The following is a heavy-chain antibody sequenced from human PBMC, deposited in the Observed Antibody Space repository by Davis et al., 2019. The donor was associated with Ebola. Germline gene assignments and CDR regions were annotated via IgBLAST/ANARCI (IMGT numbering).Heavy chain of an antibody. J-gene: IGHJ4*02. CDR1: GGSFSGYY. V-gene: IGHV4-34*01. CDR2: INHSGST. Sequence: MPSETLSLTCAVYGGSFSGYYWSWIRQPPGKGLEWIGEINHSGSTNYNPSLKSRVTISVDTSKNQFSLKLSSVTAADTAVYYCARRGSGRYDFWSGYYGYWGQGTLVTVSS. CDR3: ARRGSGRYDFWSGYYGY. D-gene: IGHD3-3*01.